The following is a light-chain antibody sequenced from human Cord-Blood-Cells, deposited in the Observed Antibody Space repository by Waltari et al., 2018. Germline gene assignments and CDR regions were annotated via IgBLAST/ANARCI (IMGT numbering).Light chain of an antibody. J-gene: IGKJ4*01. CDR1: QRVRSY. Sequence: EIVLTQSPATLSLSPGERATLSCRASQRVRSYLAWYQQKPGQAPRLLIYDASNRATGIPARFSCSGSGTDFTLTISSLEPEDFAVYYCQQRSNWPPLTFGGGTKVEIK. CDR3: QQRSNWPPLT. V-gene: IGKV3-11*01. CDR2: DAS.